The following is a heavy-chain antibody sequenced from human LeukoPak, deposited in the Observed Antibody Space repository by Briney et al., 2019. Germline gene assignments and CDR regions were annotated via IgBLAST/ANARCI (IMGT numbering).Heavy chain of an antibody. Sequence: PGGSLRLSCAASGFTFSYFWMSWIRQAPGKGLEWVANINLDGTEKHYVDSVKGRFTISRDNARKSLYLQMNSLRAEDSAVYYCARNRFNLFSYYLEYWGQGTLVTVPS. V-gene: IGHV3-7*02. CDR3: ARNRFNLFSYYLEY. D-gene: IGHD3-3*01. CDR2: INLDGTEK. J-gene: IGHJ4*02. CDR1: GFTFSYFW.